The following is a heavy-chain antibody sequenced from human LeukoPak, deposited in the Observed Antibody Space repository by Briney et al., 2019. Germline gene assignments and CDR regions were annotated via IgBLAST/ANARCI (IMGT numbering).Heavy chain of an antibody. D-gene: IGHD5-18*01. CDR1: GFNFTTYS. CDR3: VRAPGYSNGWYYFDN. V-gene: IGHV3-30*09. Sequence: GRSLRLSCAASGFNFTTYSMHWVRQAPGKGLQLVAIISHDGKKVNYVDSVKGRIVISRDNSKNTLYLQMNSLRPDDTAVYFCVRAPGYSNGWYYFDNWGQGTLVTVSA. CDR2: ISHDGKKV. J-gene: IGHJ4*02.